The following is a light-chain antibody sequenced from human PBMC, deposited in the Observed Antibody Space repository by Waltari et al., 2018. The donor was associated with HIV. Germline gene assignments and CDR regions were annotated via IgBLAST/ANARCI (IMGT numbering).Light chain of an antibody. CDR2: WTS. CDR3: HQYYSPPYT. Sequence: DIVMNQSPDSLAVSLGERATINCKSTQSVFYSSNNRRYLAWFQQRPRQAPKLLISWTSTREVGVPDRFTGSGSGTDFTLTISSLQAEDVAVYYCHQYYSPPYTFGQGTKLEI. CDR1: QSVFYSSNNRRY. J-gene: IGKJ2*01. V-gene: IGKV4-1*01.